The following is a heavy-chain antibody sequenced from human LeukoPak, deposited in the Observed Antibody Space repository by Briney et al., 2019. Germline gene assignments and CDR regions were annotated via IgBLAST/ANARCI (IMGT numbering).Heavy chain of an antibody. Sequence: GGSLRLSCAASGFTFDDYAMHWVRQAPGKGLEWVSGISWNSGSIGYADSVKGRFTISRDNAKNSLYLQMNSLRAEDMALYYCAKGISGSFLGGAFDIWGQGTMVTVSS. J-gene: IGHJ3*02. CDR1: GFTFDDYA. V-gene: IGHV3-9*03. CDR3: AKGISGSFLGGAFDI. D-gene: IGHD1-26*01. CDR2: ISWNSGSI.